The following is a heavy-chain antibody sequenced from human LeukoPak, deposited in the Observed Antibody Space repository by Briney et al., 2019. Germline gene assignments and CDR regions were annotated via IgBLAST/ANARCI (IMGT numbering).Heavy chain of an antibody. CDR1: GGSISSSSYY. CDR2: IYYSGST. D-gene: IGHD5-12*01. Sequence: SETLSLTCTVSGGSISSSSYYWGWLRQPPGKGLEWIGSIYYSGSTYYNPSLKSRVTISVDTSKNQFSLKVRSVTAADTAVYYCARPQGVASVWDFTYWGQGTLVTVSS. V-gene: IGHV4-39*01. CDR3: ARPQGVASVWDFTY. J-gene: IGHJ4*02.